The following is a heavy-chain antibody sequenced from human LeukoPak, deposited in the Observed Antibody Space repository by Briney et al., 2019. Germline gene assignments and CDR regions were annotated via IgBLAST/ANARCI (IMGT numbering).Heavy chain of an antibody. J-gene: IGHJ6*03. CDR2: MSYSGST. Sequence: SETLSLTCTVSGGSISSSSYYWGWIRQPPGKGLEWIGSMSYSGSTYYNPSLKSRVTIAVDTSKTQFSLRLSSVTAADTAVYYCARFYTTSQYGSGYMDVWGKGTTVTVSS. D-gene: IGHD3-10*01. CDR3: ARFYTTSQYGSGYMDV. CDR1: GGSISSSSYY. V-gene: IGHV4-39*01.